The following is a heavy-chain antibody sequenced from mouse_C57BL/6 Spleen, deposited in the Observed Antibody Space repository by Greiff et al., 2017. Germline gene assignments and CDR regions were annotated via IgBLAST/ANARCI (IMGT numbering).Heavy chain of an antibody. CDR2: IYPSDSET. CDR1: GYTFTSYW. CDR3: ARRVITTVVAPYFDY. D-gene: IGHD1-1*01. Sequence: QVQLQQPGAELVRPGSSVKLSCKASGYTFTSYWMDWVKQRPGQGLEWIGNIYPSDSETHYNQKFKDKATLTVYKSSSTAYMQLSSLTSENSAVYYCARRVITTVVAPYFDYWGQCTTLTVSS. J-gene: IGHJ2*01. V-gene: IGHV1-61*01.